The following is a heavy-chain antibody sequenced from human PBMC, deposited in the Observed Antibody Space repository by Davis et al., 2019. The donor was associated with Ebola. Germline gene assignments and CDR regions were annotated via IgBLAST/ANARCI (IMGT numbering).Heavy chain of an antibody. J-gene: IGHJ4*02. CDR3: ARVLGWNYFSDF. D-gene: IGHD1-7*01. V-gene: IGHV3-33*01. CDR1: GFTFSSYG. CDR2: IWYDGSNK. Sequence: GGSLRLSCAASGFTFSSYGMHWVRQAPGKGLEWVAVIWYDGSNKYYADSVKGRFTISRDNAKNSLYLQMNSLRAEDTALYYCARVLGWNYFSDFWGQGTLVTVSS.